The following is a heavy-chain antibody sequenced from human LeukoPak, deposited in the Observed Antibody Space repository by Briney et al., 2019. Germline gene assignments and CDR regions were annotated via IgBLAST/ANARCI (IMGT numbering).Heavy chain of an antibody. CDR2: IYYSGST. CDR1: GGSISSSSFY. CDR3: ATIYSYMGSDY. V-gene: IGHV4-39*01. D-gene: IGHD5-18*01. J-gene: IGHJ4*02. Sequence: SGTLSLTCTVSGGSISSSSFYWGWIRQPPGKGLEWIGSIYYSGSTYYNPSLKSRVTISVDTSKNQFSLKLSSVTAADTAVYYCATIYSYMGSDYWGQGTLVTVSS.